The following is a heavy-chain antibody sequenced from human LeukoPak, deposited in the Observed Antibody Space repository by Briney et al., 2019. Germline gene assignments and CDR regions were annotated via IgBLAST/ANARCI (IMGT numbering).Heavy chain of an antibody. CDR1: GATFSSYA. V-gene: IGHV1-69*01. Sequence: GSSLKVSCKASGATFSSYAISWVRQAPAQGLEWLGGIIPIFGTANYAQKFQGRVTITADESTSTAYMELSSLRSEDTAVYYCAREAPDFDYWGQGTLVTVSA. CDR3: AREAPDFDY. J-gene: IGHJ4*02. CDR2: IIPIFGTA.